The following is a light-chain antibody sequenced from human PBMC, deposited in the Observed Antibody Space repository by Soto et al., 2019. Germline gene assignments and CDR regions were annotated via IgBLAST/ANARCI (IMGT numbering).Light chain of an antibody. Sequence: EIVLTQSPGTLSLSPGERATISCRASQSISGGYLAWYQHKPGQAPRLLFSGASNRAAGIPDRFSAYGSGTDFTPPITILEPEDFAFFCCHRYVPSPRSFGQGTKVNIK. V-gene: IGKV3-20*01. CDR3: HRYVPSPRS. CDR2: GAS. J-gene: IGKJ1*01. CDR1: QSISGGY.